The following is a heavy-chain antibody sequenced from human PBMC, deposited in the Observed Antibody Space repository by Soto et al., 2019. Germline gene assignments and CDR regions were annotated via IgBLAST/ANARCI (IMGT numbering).Heavy chain of an antibody. D-gene: IGHD2-2*01. Sequence: PSETLSLTCTVSVGSFSSGSYYWSWIRQPPGKGLEWMGYIYYTGKTYYNPSLESRLTMSVDRSKNQFSLRLTSVTAADTAVYFCGRDLTSNANCIDPWGQGTLVTVSS. V-gene: IGHV4-30-4*08. J-gene: IGHJ5*02. CDR1: VGSFSSGSYY. CDR3: GRDLTSNANCIDP. CDR2: IYYTGKT.